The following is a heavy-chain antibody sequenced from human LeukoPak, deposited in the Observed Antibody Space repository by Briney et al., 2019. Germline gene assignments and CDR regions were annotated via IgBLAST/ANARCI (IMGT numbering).Heavy chain of an antibody. CDR1: GYTFTSYD. J-gene: IGHJ3*02. CDR2: MNPNGGNT. Sequence: ASVKVSCKASGYTFTSYDINWVRPATGQGLEWLGWMNPNGGNTGYAQKFQGRVTITGNTSISTAYMELSSLTSDDTAVYYCARDILTRYCSSTSCYSAFDIWGQGTMVTVSS. D-gene: IGHD2-2*02. CDR3: ARDILTRYCSSTSCYSAFDI. V-gene: IGHV1-8*03.